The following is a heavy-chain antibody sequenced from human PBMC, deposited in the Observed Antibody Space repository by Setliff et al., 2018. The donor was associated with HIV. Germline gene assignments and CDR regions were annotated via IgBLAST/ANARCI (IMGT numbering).Heavy chain of an antibody. CDR1: GFTFSDHY. CDR2: IRNKANSYTT. Sequence: HPAGSLRLSCAASGFTFSDHYMDWVRQAPGKGLEWIGRIRNKANSYTTEYAASVKGRFTNSRDDSKNSLHLQMNSLETEDTAVYYCARGLTLFGVVHDAFDIWGQGTMVTVSS. D-gene: IGHD3-3*01. J-gene: IGHJ3*02. CDR3: ARGLTLFGVVHDAFDI. V-gene: IGHV3-72*01.